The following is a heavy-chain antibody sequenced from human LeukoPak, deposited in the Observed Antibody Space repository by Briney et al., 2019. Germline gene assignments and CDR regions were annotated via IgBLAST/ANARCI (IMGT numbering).Heavy chain of an antibody. CDR1: GFTFSDYY. Sequence: GGSLRLSCAASGFTFSDYYMSWIRQAPGKGLEWVSYISSSGSTIYYADSVNGRFTISRDNAKNSLYLQMNSLRAEDTAVYYCARVGRSGWYGKAAFDIWGQGTMVTVSS. CDR3: ARVGRSGWYGKAAFDI. D-gene: IGHD6-19*01. J-gene: IGHJ3*02. V-gene: IGHV3-11*01. CDR2: ISSSGSTI.